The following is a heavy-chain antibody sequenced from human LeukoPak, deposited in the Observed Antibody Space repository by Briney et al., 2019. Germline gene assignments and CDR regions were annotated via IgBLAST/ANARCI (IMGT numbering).Heavy chain of an antibody. Sequence: GGSLRLSCAASGFTFSSYGMHWVRQAPGKGLEWVAFIRYDGSNKYYGDSVKGRVTISRDNSKNTLYLQMNSLRAEDTAVYYCAKAANEWELLAGYFDYWGQGTLVTVSS. CDR2: IRYDGSNK. CDR3: AKAANEWELLAGYFDY. D-gene: IGHD1-26*01. J-gene: IGHJ4*02. CDR1: GFTFSSYG. V-gene: IGHV3-30*02.